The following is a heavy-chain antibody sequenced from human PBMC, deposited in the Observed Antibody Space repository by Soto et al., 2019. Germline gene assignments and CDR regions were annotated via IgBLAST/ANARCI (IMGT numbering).Heavy chain of an antibody. CDR3: ARRFSGPYSSGWYESDAFDI. J-gene: IGHJ3*02. CDR1: GGSISSYY. V-gene: IGHV4-59*01. Sequence: SETLSLTCTVSGGSISSYYWSWIRQPPGKGLEWIGYIYYSGSTNYNPSLKSRVTISVDTSKNQFSLKLSSVTAADTAVYYCARRFSGPYSSGWYESDAFDIWGQGTMVTVSS. CDR2: IYYSGST. D-gene: IGHD6-19*01.